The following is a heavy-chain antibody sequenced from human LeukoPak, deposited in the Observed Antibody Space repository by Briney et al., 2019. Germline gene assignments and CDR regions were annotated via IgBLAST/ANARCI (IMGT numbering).Heavy chain of an antibody. D-gene: IGHD3-22*01. J-gene: IGHJ4*02. Sequence: ASVKVSCKASGGTFSSYAISWVRQAPGQGLEWMGRIIPILGIANYAQKFQGRVTITADKSTSTAYMELSSLRSEDTAVYYCARSGPFYYDSSGYYDYWAREPWSPSPQ. CDR1: GGTFSSYA. CDR3: ARSGPFYYDSSGYYDY. CDR2: IIPILGIA. V-gene: IGHV1-69*04.